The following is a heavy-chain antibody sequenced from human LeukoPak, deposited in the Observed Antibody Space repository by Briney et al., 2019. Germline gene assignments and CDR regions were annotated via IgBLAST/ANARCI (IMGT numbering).Heavy chain of an antibody. CDR1: GGSISSYY. J-gene: IGHJ5*02. V-gene: IGHV4-39*01. D-gene: IGHD6-13*01. CDR2: IYYSGST. Sequence: SETLSLTCTVSGGSISSYYWGWIRQPPGKGLEWIGSIYYSGSTYYNPSLKSRVTISVDTSKNQFTLKLSSVTAADTAVYYCARHLIAAAGNEDNWFDPWGQGTLVTVSS. CDR3: ARHLIAAAGNEDNWFDP.